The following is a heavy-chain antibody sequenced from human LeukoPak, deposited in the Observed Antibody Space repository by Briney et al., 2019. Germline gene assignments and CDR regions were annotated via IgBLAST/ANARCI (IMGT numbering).Heavy chain of an antibody. J-gene: IGHJ4*02. V-gene: IGHV3-23*01. CDR2: ISGSGDST. D-gene: IGHD2-21*02. CDR1: GFTFSSYE. Sequence: GGSLRLSCAASGFTFSSYEMNWVRQAPGKGLEWVSSISGSGDSTFYADSVKGRFSISRDNSKNTLYLQVNGLRTEDTAVYYCAKDRLLNCRGDCYIFDYWGQGTVVTVSS. CDR3: AKDRLLNCRGDCYIFDY.